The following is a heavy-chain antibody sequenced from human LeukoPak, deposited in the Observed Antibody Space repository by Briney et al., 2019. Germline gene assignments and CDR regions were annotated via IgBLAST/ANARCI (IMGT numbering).Heavy chain of an antibody. J-gene: IGHJ4*02. CDR3: ARDFFERDYGDSFDY. CDR2: ISAYNGNT. D-gene: IGHD4-17*01. Sequence: ASVKVSCKASGYTFTSYGISWVRQAPGQGLEWMGWISAYNGNTNYAQKLQSRVTMTTDTSTSTAYMELRSLRSDDTAVYYCARDFFERDYGDSFDYWGQGTLVTVSS. CDR1: GYTFTSYG. V-gene: IGHV1-18*01.